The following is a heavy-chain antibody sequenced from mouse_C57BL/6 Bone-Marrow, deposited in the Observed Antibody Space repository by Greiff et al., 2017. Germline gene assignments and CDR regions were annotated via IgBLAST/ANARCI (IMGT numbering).Heavy chain of an antibody. CDR3: ARGYYGNYGGFAY. D-gene: IGHD2-1*01. CDR2: IDPSDSET. Sequence: QVQLKQPGAELVRPGSSVKLSCKASGYTFTSYWMHWVKQRPIQGLEWIGNIDPSDSETHYNQKFKDKATLTVDKSSSTAYMQLSSLTSEDSAVDYCARGYYGNYGGFAYWGQGTLVTVSA. CDR1: GYTFTSYW. J-gene: IGHJ3*01. V-gene: IGHV1-52*01.